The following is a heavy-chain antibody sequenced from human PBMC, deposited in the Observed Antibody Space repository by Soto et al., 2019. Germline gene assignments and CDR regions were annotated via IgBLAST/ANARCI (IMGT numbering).Heavy chain of an antibody. CDR2: IYYSGST. J-gene: IGHJ6*02. D-gene: IGHD1-1*01. CDR1: GCSISSYY. Sequence: PXETLSLTCTVAGCSISSYYWSWIRQPPGKGLEWIGYIYYSGSTNYNPSLKSRVTISVDTSKNQFSLKLSSVTAADTAVYYCARLWNYYYYYGMDVWGQGPTVTVSS. V-gene: IGHV4-59*01. CDR3: ARLWNYYYYYGMDV.